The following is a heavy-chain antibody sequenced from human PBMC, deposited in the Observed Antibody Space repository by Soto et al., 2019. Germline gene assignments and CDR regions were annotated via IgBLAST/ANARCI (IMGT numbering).Heavy chain of an antibody. Sequence: QVQLQQWGAGLLKPSETLSLTCAVYGGSFSGYYWSWIRQPPGKGLEWIGEINHSGSTNYNPSLKSRVTISVDTSKNQFSLKLSSVTAADTAVYYCANPYSSSSGYWGQGTLVTVSS. V-gene: IGHV4-34*01. CDR1: GGSFSGYY. CDR2: INHSGST. CDR3: ANPYSSSSGY. J-gene: IGHJ4*02. D-gene: IGHD6-13*01.